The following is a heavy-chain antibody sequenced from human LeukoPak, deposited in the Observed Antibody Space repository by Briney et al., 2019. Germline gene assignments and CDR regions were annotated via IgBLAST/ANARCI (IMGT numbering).Heavy chain of an antibody. V-gene: IGHV3-23*01. CDR3: ARDGRKRMTIILEPKRPYYWDF. CDR2: ISHSGVTT. D-gene: IGHD3-10*01. Sequence: GGSLRLSCAASGFTFSSYAMSWVRQAPGKGLEWVSAISHSGVTTYYADSVKGRFTISRDNSKNTLYLQMNSLRAEDTAVYYCARDGRKRMTIILEPKRPYYWDFWGQGTLVTVSS. CDR1: GFTFSSYA. J-gene: IGHJ4*02.